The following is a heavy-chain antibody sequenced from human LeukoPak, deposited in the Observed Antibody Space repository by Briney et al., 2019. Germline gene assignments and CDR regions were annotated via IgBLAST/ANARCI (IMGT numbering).Heavy chain of an antibody. CDR1: GFTFSSYG. V-gene: IGHV3-33*06. CDR3: ANGGFTMVRGATLRFDP. CDR2: IWYDGSNK. J-gene: IGHJ5*02. Sequence: PGGSLRLSCAASGFTFSSYGMHWVRQAPGKGLKWVAVIWYDGSNKDYADSVKGRFTISRDNSKNTLYLQMNSLRAEDTAVYYCANGGFTMVRGATLRFDPWGQGTLVTVSS. D-gene: IGHD3-10*01.